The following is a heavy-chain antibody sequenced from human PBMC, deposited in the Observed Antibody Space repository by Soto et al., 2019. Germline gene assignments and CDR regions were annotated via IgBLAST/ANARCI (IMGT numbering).Heavy chain of an antibody. D-gene: IGHD3-10*01. J-gene: IGHJ4*02. CDR1: GASITYGAYS. CDR2: INHLETT. Sequence: PSETLSLTCTVSGASITYGAYSWSWIRQTPGKGLEWIGYINHLETTFYNPSFESRLTLSIDRTKNQFYLNLKSMSAADRAVYFCARGGGFDSFDYWGQGILVTVSS. V-gene: IGHV4-30-2*01. CDR3: ARGGGFDSFDY.